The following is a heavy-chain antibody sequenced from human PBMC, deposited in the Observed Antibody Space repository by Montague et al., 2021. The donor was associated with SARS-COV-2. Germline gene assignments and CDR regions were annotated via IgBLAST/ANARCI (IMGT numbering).Heavy chain of an antibody. V-gene: IGHV4-39*01. CDR2: NYYSWST. J-gene: IGHJ4*02. D-gene: IGHD3-3*01. CDR3: ARHCKRITIFGVVTDAFDX. CDR1: GGSISSSSYY. Sequence: SETLSLTCTVSGGSISSSSYYWGWIRQPPGKGLEWIGSNYYSWSTYYNPSLKSRVTISVDTSKNQFSLKLSSVTAADTAVYYCARHCKRITIFGVVTDAFDXWGQGTLVTVSS.